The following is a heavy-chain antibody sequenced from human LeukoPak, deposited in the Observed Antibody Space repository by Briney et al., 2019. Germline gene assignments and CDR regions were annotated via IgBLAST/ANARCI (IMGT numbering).Heavy chain of an antibody. V-gene: IGHV1-69*05. CDR3: ARAYYYDSSGPREGAFDI. CDR1: GGTFSSYA. CDR2: TIPIFGTA. J-gene: IGHJ3*02. D-gene: IGHD3-22*01. Sequence: ASVKVSCKASGGTFSSYAISWVRQAPGQGLEWMGGTIPIFGTANYAQKFQGRVTITTDESTSTAYMELSSLRSEDTAVYYCARAYYYDSSGPREGAFDIWGQGTMVTVSS.